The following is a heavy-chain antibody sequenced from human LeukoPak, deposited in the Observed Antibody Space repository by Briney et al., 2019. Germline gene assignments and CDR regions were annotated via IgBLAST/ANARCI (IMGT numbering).Heavy chain of an antibody. CDR3: ARGYSSGWYEGHFDY. CDR1: GGTFSSYA. J-gene: IGHJ4*02. V-gene: IGHV1-69*10. D-gene: IGHD6-19*01. Sequence: GASVKVSCKASGGTFSSYAISWVRQAPGQGLEWMGGIIPIFGIANYAQKFQGRVTITADKSTSTAYMELSSLRSEDTAVYYCARGYSSGWYEGHFDYWGQGTLVTVSS. CDR2: IIPIFGIA.